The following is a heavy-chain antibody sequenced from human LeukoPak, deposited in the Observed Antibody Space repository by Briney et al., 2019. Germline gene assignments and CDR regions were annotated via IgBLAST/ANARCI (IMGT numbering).Heavy chain of an antibody. CDR2: MYHSGDA. CDR3: ARDWRGYAAYYYYMDV. V-gene: IGHV4-38-2*02. J-gene: IGHJ6*03. CDR1: GYYISNGYY. D-gene: IGHD5-12*01. Sequence: SETLSLTCSVSGYYISNGYYWGWIRQPPGKGLEWIASMYHSGDAHYNPSLKSRVTMSFDTSKNQFSLRLSSVTASDTAVYYCARDWRGYAAYYYYMDVWGKGTTVTISS.